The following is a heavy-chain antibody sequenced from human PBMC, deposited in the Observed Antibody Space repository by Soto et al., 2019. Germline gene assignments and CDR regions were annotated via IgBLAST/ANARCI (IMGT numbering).Heavy chain of an antibody. CDR1: GFSFSINGVA. CDR3: AHKRDVSRGFKS. J-gene: IGHJ5*01. Sequence: QITLKESGPTLVKPTQTLTLTCTFSGFSFSINGVAVGWIRQPPGQALEWLALIYWDDDQRYNPSLKNRLTITKDTSRNQVVLTMTNMDPVDTATYDCAHKRDVSRGFKSWGQGTLVTVSS. CDR2: IYWDDDQ. V-gene: IGHV2-5*02.